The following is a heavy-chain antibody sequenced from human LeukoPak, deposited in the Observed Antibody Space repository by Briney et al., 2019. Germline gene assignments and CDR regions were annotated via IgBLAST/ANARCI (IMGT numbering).Heavy chain of an antibody. CDR2: ISGSGGST. V-gene: IGHV3-23*01. D-gene: IGHD2-15*01. J-gene: IGHJ4*02. CDR1: GFTFSSYA. Sequence: GGSLRLSCAASGFTFSSYAMNWVRQAPGKGLEWVSAISGSGGSTYYADSVKGRFTISRDNSKNTLYLQMNSLRAEDTAVYYCARLDIVVVVALDYWGQGTLVTVSS. CDR3: ARLDIVVVVALDY.